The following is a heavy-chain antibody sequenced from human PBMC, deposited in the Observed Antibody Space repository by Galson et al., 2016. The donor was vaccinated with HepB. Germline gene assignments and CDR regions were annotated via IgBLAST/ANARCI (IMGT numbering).Heavy chain of an antibody. CDR1: GASISSYY. V-gene: IGHV4-59*01. D-gene: IGHD5-24*01. J-gene: IGHJ5*02. CDR2: ICSSGST. CDR3: AGRDGWNLGS. Sequence: SETLSLTCTVSGASISSYYWSWIRQPPGKGLEWIGYICSSGSTNYNPSLKSRVTISVDTAKNQFSLNLSSVTAADKALYYCAGRDGWNLGSWGQGTLVTVSS.